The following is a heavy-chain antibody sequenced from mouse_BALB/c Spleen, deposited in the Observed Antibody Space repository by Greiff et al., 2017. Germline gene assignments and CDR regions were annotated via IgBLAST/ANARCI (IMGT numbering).Heavy chain of an antibody. D-gene: IGHD2-1*01. Sequence: EVQLQQSGPELVKPGASVKMSCKASGYTFTDYYMDWVKQSHGESFEWIGRVNPYNGGTSYNQKFKGKATLTVDKSSSTAYMELNSLTSEDSAVYYCARGGYYGNYPYAMDYWGQGTSVTVSS. CDR3: ARGGYYGNYPYAMDY. CDR2: VNPYNGGT. CDR1: GYTFTDYY. V-gene: IGHV1-19*01. J-gene: IGHJ4*01.